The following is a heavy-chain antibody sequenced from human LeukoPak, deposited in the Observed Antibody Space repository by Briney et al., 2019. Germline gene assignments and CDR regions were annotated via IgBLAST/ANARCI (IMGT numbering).Heavy chain of an antibody. CDR2: ISSSSSYI. CDR1: GFTFSSYS. V-gene: IGHV3-21*01. D-gene: IGHD3-10*01. Sequence: PGGSLRLSCAASGFTFSSYSMNCVRQAPGRRLEWVSCISSSSSYIYSADSVKGRFTISRDNAKNSLYLQMNSLRAEDTAVYYCAKGLGLGQLWVDSWGQGTLVTVSS. J-gene: IGHJ4*02. CDR3: AKGLGLGQLWVDS.